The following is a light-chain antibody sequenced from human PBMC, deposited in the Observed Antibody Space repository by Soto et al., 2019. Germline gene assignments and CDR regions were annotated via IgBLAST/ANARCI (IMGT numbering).Light chain of an antibody. CDR2: DVS. Sequence: QSALTQPASVSGSPGQSITISCTGTSSDVGGYNYVSWYQQHPGKAPQLMIYDVSSRPSGVSHRFSGSKSGTTASLTISGLQAEDGAYYFCSSYTAITTTLVFGGGTKLTVL. CDR1: SSDVGGYNY. V-gene: IGLV2-14*03. CDR3: SSYTAITTTLV. J-gene: IGLJ2*01.